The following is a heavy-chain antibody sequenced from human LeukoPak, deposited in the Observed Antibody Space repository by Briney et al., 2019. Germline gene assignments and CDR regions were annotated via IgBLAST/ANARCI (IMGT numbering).Heavy chain of an antibody. CDR2: IKRDGSST. J-gene: IGHJ6*02. Sequence: GGSLSLPCAASGFTLSSYWMHWVRQVPGKGLVWVSRIKRDGSSTTYADSVKGRFSISRDNAKNTLYLQMNSLRVEDTAVYYCTREWRNLGMDFRGRGTTVTVSS. V-gene: IGHV3-74*03. CDR1: GFTLSSYW. D-gene: IGHD1-14*01. CDR3: TREWRNLGMDF.